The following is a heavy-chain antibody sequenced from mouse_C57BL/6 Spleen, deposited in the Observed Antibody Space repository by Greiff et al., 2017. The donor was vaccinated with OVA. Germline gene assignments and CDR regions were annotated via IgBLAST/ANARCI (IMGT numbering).Heavy chain of an antibody. CDR3: TRPNWDYAMDY. D-gene: IGHD4-1*01. CDR1: GYTFTDYE. CDR2: IDPETGGT. V-gene: IGHV1-15*01. Sequence: VQLQQSGAELVRPGASVTLSCKASGYTFTDYEMHWVKQTPVHGLEWIGAIDPETGGTAYNQKFKGKAILTADKSSSTAYMELRSLTSEDSAVYYCTRPNWDYAMDYWGQGTSVTVSS. J-gene: IGHJ4*01.